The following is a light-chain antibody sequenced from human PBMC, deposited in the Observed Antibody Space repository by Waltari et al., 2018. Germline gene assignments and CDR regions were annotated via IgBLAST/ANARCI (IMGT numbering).Light chain of an antibody. CDR1: QGVLYSSNNNNY. J-gene: IGKJ2*01. Sequence: DIVMTQSPDSLAVSLGERATINCKSSQGVLYSSNNNNYLAWYQQKPGQPPKLLIYCASTRESGVPDRFSGSGSGTDFTLTISSLQAEDVAVYYCQQYYSTPPYTFGQGTKLEI. CDR2: CAS. CDR3: QQYYSTPPYT. V-gene: IGKV4-1*01.